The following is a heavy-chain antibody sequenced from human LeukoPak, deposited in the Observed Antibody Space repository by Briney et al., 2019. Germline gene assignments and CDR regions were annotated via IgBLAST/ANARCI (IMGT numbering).Heavy chain of an antibody. CDR1: GDSFSVYY. CDR3: ARPVPSRLGWFDP. Sequence: SETLSLTCAVYGDSFSVYYWSWIRQPPGKGLEWIGNIYYSGSTYYSPSLKSRVTISVDTSKNQFSLKLSSVTAADTAVYYCARPVPSRLGWFDPWGQGTLVTVSS. J-gene: IGHJ5*02. V-gene: IGHV4-34*01. D-gene: IGHD1-1*01. CDR2: IYYSGST.